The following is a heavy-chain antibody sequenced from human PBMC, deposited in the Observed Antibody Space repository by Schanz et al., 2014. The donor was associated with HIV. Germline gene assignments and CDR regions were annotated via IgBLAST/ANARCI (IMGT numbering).Heavy chain of an antibody. Sequence: EVHLVESGGGVVQPGRSLRLSCAASGFSFNDFAVHWVRQTPGKGLEWVSGITWNNKVMGYVDSVKGRFSISRDTAKNSLYLQMNDVRPEDTAFYYCVKDFTTWKGGFDYWGQGTLVIVSS. CDR1: GFSFNDFA. CDR2: ITWNNKVM. J-gene: IGHJ4*02. V-gene: IGHV3-9*01. D-gene: IGHD1-1*01. CDR3: VKDFTTWKGGFDY.